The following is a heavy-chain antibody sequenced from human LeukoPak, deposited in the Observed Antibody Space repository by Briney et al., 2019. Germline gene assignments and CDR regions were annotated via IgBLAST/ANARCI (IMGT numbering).Heavy chain of an antibody. J-gene: IGHJ4*02. CDR1: GFTLSDYY. CDR2: ISSSGSTI. D-gene: IGHD6-19*01. Sequence: GGSLRLSCAASGFTLSDYYMSWIRQAPGKGLEWVSYISSSGSTIYYVDSVKGRFTISRDNAKNSLYLQMNSLRAADTAVYYCASAGYSSGWYVYWGQGTLVTVSS. V-gene: IGHV3-11*01. CDR3: ASAGYSSGWYVY.